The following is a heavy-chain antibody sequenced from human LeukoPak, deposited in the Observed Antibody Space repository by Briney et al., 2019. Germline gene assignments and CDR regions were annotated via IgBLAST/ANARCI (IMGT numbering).Heavy chain of an antibody. Sequence: PWGSLRLSCSVSGFIFRDFSMSWVRQAPGKGLEWVAKMNEYGSEIFYVDSVKGRFTISRDNGKNSLYLQMNSLRAEDTAVYYCARQLWFGDFDYWGQGTLVTVSS. CDR1: GFIFRDFS. V-gene: IGHV3-7*01. CDR3: ARQLWFGDFDY. D-gene: IGHD5-18*01. CDR2: MNEYGSEI. J-gene: IGHJ4*02.